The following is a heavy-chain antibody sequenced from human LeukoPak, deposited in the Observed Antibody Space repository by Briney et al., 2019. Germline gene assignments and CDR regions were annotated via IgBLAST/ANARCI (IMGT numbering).Heavy chain of an antibody. Sequence: KPGGSLRLSCEASGFTFSTYAMSWVRQAPGKGLEWVSSISSSSSYIYYADSVKGRFTISRDNAKNSLYLQMNSLRAEDTAVYYCARAYYDILTHYYGMDVWGQGTTVTVSS. CDR2: ISSSSSYI. CDR1: GFTFSTYA. CDR3: ARAYYDILTHYYGMDV. D-gene: IGHD3-9*01. V-gene: IGHV3-21*01. J-gene: IGHJ6*02.